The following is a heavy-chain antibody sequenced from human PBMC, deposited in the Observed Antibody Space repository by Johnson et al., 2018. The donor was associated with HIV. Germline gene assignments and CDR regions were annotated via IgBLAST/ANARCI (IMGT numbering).Heavy chain of an antibody. CDR2: ISYDGSNK. J-gene: IGHJ3*02. D-gene: IGHD3-22*01. CDR3: VRRFYDSSAFDI. Sequence: QVQLVESGGGLIQPGGSLRLSCAASGFTVSSNYMSWVRQAPGKGLEWMAFISYDGSNKYFTDSVRGRFTISRDNSKNTLFLQMNSLRAEDTAVYYCVRRFYDSSAFDIWGQGTMVTVSS. CDR1: GFTVSSNY. V-gene: IGHV3-30-3*01.